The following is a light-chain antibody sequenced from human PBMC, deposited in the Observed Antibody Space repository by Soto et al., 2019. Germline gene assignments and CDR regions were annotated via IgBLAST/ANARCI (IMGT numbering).Light chain of an antibody. CDR2: AAS. V-gene: IGKV1-39*01. Sequence: DIQLTQSPSSLSASVGDRVTITCLASQSISTSLAWYQQQPGKAPKLLIYAASSLQSGVPSRFSGSGSGTHFTLTITSLQPEDSATYYCQQTYNTPITFGQGTGLEIK. J-gene: IGKJ5*01. CDR3: QQTYNTPIT. CDR1: QSISTS.